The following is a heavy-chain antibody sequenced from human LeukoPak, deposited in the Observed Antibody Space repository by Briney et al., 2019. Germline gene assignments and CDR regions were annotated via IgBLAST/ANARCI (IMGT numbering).Heavy chain of an antibody. V-gene: IGHV3-30-3*01. J-gene: IGHJ4*02. D-gene: IGHD3-22*01. Sequence: GGSLRLSCAASGFTFSSYAMHWVRQAPGKGLEWVAVISYDGSNKYYADSVKGRFTISRDNSKNTLYLQMNSLRAEDTAVYYCARDRYYYDSSGYYLPAHWGQGTLVTVSS. CDR2: ISYDGSNK. CDR3: ARDRYYYDSSGYYLPAH. CDR1: GFTFSSYA.